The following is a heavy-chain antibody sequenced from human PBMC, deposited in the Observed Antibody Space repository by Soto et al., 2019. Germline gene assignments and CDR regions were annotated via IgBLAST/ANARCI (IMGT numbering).Heavy chain of an antibody. CDR3: ARGTVQKLYLDV. CDR2: INHSGST. V-gene: IGHV4-34*01. Sequence: PSETLSLTCAVYGGSFSGYYWSWIRQPPGKGLEWIGEINHSGSTNYNPSLKSRVTISVDTSKNQFSLKLSSVTAADTAVYYCARGTVQKLYLDVWGKGTTVT. J-gene: IGHJ6*03. CDR1: GGSFSGYY. D-gene: IGHD2-21*01.